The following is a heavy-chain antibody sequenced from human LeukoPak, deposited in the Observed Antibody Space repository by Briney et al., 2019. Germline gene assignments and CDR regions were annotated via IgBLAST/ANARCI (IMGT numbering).Heavy chain of an antibody. J-gene: IGHJ4*02. CDR2: IYYSGRT. CDR1: GGSISSYY. D-gene: IGHD6-13*01. V-gene: IGHV4-59*01. CDR3: ARGYSSSWLGKFDY. Sequence: SETLSLTCTVSGGSISSYYWRWIRQTPGKGLEWIGYIYYSGRTNYNPSLKRRVTMSVDTSKNPFSLNLNSVTAADTAVYYCARGYSSSWLGKFDYWGQGTLVTVSS.